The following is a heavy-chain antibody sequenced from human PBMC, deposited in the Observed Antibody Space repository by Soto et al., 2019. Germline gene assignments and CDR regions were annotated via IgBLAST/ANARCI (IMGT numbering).Heavy chain of an antibody. V-gene: IGHV3-21*01. CDR1: GFTFSSYS. Sequence: PGGSLRLSCAASGFTFSSYSMNWVRQAPGKGLEWVSSISSSSSYIYYADSVKGRFTTSRDNAKNSLYLQMNSLRAEDTAVYYCARDTFHGVPTATSGMDVWGQGTTVTVSS. CDR2: ISSSSSYI. D-gene: IGHD3-16*01. J-gene: IGHJ6*02. CDR3: ARDTFHGVPTATSGMDV.